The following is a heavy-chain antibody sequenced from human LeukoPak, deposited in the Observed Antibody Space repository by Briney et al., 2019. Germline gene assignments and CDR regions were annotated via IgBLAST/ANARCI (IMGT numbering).Heavy chain of an antibody. Sequence: SETLSLTCTVSGGSISSYYWSWIRQPPGKGLEWIGYIYYSGSTNYNPSLKSRLTISVDTSKNQFSPKLNSVTAADTAVYYCARDRSEFDYWGQGTLVTVSS. CDR2: IYYSGST. CDR1: GGSISSYY. CDR3: ARDRSEFDY. J-gene: IGHJ4*02. V-gene: IGHV4-59*01.